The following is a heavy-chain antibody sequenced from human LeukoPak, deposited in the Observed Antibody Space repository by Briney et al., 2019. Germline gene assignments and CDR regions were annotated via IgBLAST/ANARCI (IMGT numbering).Heavy chain of an antibody. CDR3: AKEYIVGATTNWFDP. V-gene: IGHV3-30*04. CDR2: ISYDGSNK. D-gene: IGHD1-26*01. Sequence: GGSLRLSCAASGFTFSSYAMHWVRQAPGKGLEWVAVISYDGSNKYYADSVKGRFTISRDNSKNTLYLQMNSLRAEDTAVYYCAKEYIVGATTNWFDPWGQGTLVTVSS. J-gene: IGHJ5*02. CDR1: GFTFSSYA.